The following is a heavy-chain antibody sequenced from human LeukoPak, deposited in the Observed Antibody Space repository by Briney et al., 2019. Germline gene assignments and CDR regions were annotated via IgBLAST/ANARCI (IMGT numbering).Heavy chain of an antibody. CDR1: GGSISSGRYY. V-gene: IGHV4-61*01. D-gene: IGHD5-24*01. CDR3: ARDTEMALGY. Sequence: SQTLSLTCTVSGGSISSGRYYWSWIRQPPGKGLEWIGYISYSGSTNYNPSLKTRVTISVDTSKNQFSLKLSSVTAADTAVYYCARDTEMALGYWGQGTLVTVSS. J-gene: IGHJ4*02. CDR2: ISYSGST.